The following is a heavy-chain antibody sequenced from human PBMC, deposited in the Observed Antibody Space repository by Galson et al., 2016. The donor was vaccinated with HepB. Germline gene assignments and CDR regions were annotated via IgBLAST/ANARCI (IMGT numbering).Heavy chain of an antibody. CDR2: IDPSGGRT. V-gene: IGHV1-46*01. CDR3: ARRAAGSYWYIDL. CDR1: GYIFINYY. J-gene: IGHJ2*01. D-gene: IGHD6-13*01. Sequence: SVKVSCKASGYIFINYYLHWVRQAPGQGLEWMGTIDPSGGRTTYAQKFQGRVSMPRDTSTSTLYMELSSLRSEDTAVYYCARRAAGSYWYIDLLCRDTLVTVSS.